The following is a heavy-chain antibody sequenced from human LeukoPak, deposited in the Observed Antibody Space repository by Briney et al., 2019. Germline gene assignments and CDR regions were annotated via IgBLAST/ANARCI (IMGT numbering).Heavy chain of an antibody. CDR3: ARGPGDYCSGGSCPRGALDY. CDR2: IYHSGST. CDR1: GYSISSGYY. D-gene: IGHD2-15*01. V-gene: IGHV4-38-2*02. J-gene: IGHJ4*02. Sequence: SETLSLTCTVSGYSISSGYYWGWIRQPPGKGLEWIGRIYHSGSTYYNPSLKSRVTISVDTSKNQFSLKLSSVTAADTAVYYCARGPGDYCSGGSCPRGALDYWGQGTLVTVSS.